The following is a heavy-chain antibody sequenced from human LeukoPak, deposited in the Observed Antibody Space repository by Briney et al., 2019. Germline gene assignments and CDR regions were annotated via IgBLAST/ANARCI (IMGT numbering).Heavy chain of an antibody. CDR3: ASYKAAAGILKFLGRPYYFDY. V-gene: IGHV3-23*01. D-gene: IGHD6-13*01. J-gene: IGHJ4*02. Sequence: PGGSLRLSCAASGFTLSNYAMSWVRQAPGKGLEWVSGISGSDESTYYADSVKGRFAVSRDNAKNTLYLQMNSLRAEDTAVYYCASYKAAAGILKFLGRPYYFDYWGQGTLVTVSS. CDR1: GFTLSNYA. CDR2: ISGSDEST.